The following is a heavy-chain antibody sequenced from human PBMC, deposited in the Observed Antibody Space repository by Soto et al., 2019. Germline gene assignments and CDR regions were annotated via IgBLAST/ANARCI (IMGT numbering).Heavy chain of an antibody. V-gene: IGHV4-59*08. Sequence: PSETLSLTCTVSGGSISNYYWSWIRQPPGKGLEWIGCMYYSGSTNYNPSLKSRVTISLDTSKNQFSLKRSSVTAADTAVYYCGRHGGGYSFVDFDYWGQGTLVTVSS. CDR2: MYYSGST. CDR1: GGSISNYY. J-gene: IGHJ4*02. CDR3: GRHGGGYSFVDFDY. D-gene: IGHD1-26*01.